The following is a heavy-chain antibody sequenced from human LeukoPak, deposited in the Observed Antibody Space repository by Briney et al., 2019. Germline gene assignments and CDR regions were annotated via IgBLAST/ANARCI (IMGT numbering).Heavy chain of an antibody. J-gene: IGHJ3*02. CDR3: VRWDEDAFDI. D-gene: IGHD1-26*01. V-gene: IGHV4-38-2*02. CDR1: GYSISSGYY. CDR2: IYYSGST. Sequence: SETLSLTCTVSGYSISSGYYWGWIRQPPGKGLEWIGSIYYSGSTYYNPSLKSRVTISVDTCKNQFALKLSSVTAADTAVYYCVRWDEDAFDIWGQGTMVTVSS.